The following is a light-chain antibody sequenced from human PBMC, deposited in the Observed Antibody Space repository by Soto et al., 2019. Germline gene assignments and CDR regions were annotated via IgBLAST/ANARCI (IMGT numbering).Light chain of an antibody. V-gene: IGLV7-46*01. Sequence: QAVVTQEPSLPVSPGGTVPLPGGPSLGAVTSGHWPHWFQQKPGQAPRTLIYDTSNKHSWTPARFSGSLLGGKAALTLSGAQPEDEADYYCLVIFTGVGEVFGTGTKVTVL. CDR1: LGAVTSGHW. CDR3: LVIFTGVGEV. CDR2: DTS. J-gene: IGLJ1*01.